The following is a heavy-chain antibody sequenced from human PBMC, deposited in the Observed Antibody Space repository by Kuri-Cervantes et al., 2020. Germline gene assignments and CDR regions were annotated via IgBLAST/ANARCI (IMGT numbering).Heavy chain of an antibody. Sequence: SETLSLTCTVSGGSISSYYWSWIRQPPGKGLEWIGEIDQSGGTNYNPSLKSRVTISVETSNNQFSLKLNSVTAADTAVYYCARGGLAATRRFGYGYWGQGTLVTVSS. CDR3: ARGGLAATRRFGYGY. V-gene: IGHV4-34*01. J-gene: IGHJ4*02. CDR1: GGSISSYY. D-gene: IGHD5-18*01. CDR2: IDQSGGT.